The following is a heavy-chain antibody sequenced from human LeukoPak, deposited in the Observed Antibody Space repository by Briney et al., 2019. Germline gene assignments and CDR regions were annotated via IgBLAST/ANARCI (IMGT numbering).Heavy chain of an antibody. CDR2: IKQDGSEK. CDR1: GFTFSSYW. V-gene: IGHV3-7*01. CDR3: ARSRSAMVILYYYYYMDV. J-gene: IGHJ6*03. D-gene: IGHD5-18*01. Sequence: PGGSLRLSCAAPGFTFSSYWMSWVRQAPGKGLEWVANIKQDGSEKYYVDSVKGRFTISRDNAKNSLYLQMNSLRAEDTAVYYCARSRSAMVILYYYYYMDVWGKGTTVTVSS.